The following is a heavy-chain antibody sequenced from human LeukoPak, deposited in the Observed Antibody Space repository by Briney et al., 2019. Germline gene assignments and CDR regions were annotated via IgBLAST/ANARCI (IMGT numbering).Heavy chain of an antibody. V-gene: IGHV3-7*01. CDR3: ARDHHGQ. CDR1: GFTFSSYS. Sequence: PGGSLRLSCAASGFTFSSYSMNWVRQAPGKGLEWVANIKQDGSEKYYVDSVKGRFTISRDNAKNSLYLQMNSLRAEDTAVYYCARDHHGQWGQGTLVTVSS. CDR2: IKQDGSEK. J-gene: IGHJ4*02.